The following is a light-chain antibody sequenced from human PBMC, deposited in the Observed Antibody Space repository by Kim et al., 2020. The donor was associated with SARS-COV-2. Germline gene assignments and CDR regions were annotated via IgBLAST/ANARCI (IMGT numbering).Light chain of an antibody. CDR2: EVS. CDR3: SSYADTHVI. CDR1: SSDVGRYEH. V-gene: IGLV2-8*01. J-gene: IGLJ2*01. Sequence: PGSSVPSPGTGTSSDVGRYEHVSWHQQHPGKAPKLILYEVSSRPSGVPDRFSGSKSGNTASLTVSGLQAEDEADYYCSSYADTHVIFGGGTKLTVL.